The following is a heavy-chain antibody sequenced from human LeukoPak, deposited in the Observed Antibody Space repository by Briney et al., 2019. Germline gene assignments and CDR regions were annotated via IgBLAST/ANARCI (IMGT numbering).Heavy chain of an antibody. CDR3: ARDPPIYYYDSSGPIDY. CDR1: GFTFSSYS. J-gene: IGHJ4*02. V-gene: IGHV3-21*01. D-gene: IGHD3-22*01. CDR2: ISSSSSYI. Sequence: PGGSLRLSCAASGFTFSSYSMNWVRQAPGKGLEWVSSISSSSSYIYYADSVRGRFTISRDNAKNSLYLQMNSLRAEDTAVYYCARDPPIYYYDSSGPIDYWGQGTLVTVSS.